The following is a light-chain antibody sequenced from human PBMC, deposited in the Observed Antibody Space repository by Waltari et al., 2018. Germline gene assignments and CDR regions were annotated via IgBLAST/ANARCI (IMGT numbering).Light chain of an antibody. Sequence: AIRVTQSPSSLSASTGDRVTITCRASQGISSYLAWYQQKPGKAPKLLIYAASTLQSRVPSRVSGSGSGTDFTLTISCLQSDDFATYYCQQYYSYPRTFGQGTKVEIK. CDR3: QQYYSYPRT. J-gene: IGKJ1*01. CDR1: QGISSY. V-gene: IGKV1-8*01. CDR2: AAS.